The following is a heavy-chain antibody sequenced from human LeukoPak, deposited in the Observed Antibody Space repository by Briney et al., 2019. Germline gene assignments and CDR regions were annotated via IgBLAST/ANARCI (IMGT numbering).Heavy chain of an antibody. CDR3: AKSYDILTGYTGVDY. CDR2: ISYDGRIT. D-gene: IGHD3-9*01. V-gene: IGHV3-30*18. J-gene: IGHJ4*02. Sequence: SLRLSCAASGFTFSSYGMHWVRQAPGTGLEWVAVISYDGRITYYADSVKGRFTISRDNSKNTQYLQMNSLRAEDTAVYYCAKSYDILTGYTGVDYWGQGTLVTVSS. CDR1: GFTFSSYG.